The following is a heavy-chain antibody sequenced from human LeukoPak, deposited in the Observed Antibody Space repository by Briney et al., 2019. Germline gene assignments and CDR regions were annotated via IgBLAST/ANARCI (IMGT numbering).Heavy chain of an antibody. V-gene: IGHV3-30-3*01. J-gene: IGHJ4*02. CDR3: AKESWSGD. Sequence: GGSLRLSCAASGFTFSSYAMHWVRQAPGKGLEWVAVISYDGSNKYYADSVKGRFTISRDNSKNTLYLQMNSLRAEDTAVYYCAKESWSGDWGQGTLVTVSS. CDR1: GFTFSSYA. D-gene: IGHD3-3*01. CDR2: ISYDGSNK.